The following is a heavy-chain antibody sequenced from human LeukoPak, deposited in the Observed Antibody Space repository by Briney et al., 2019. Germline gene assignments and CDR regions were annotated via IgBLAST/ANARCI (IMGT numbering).Heavy chain of an antibody. J-gene: IGHJ4*02. Sequence: ASVKVSCKASGYTFTIYAMHWVRQAPGQRLEWMGWINAGNGNTKYSQKFQGRVTITRDTSASTAYMELSSLRSEGTAVYYCARVEYSSSRSHFDYWGQGTLVTVSS. V-gene: IGHV1-3*01. CDR2: INAGNGNT. D-gene: IGHD6-6*01. CDR3: ARVEYSSSRSHFDY. CDR1: GYTFTIYA.